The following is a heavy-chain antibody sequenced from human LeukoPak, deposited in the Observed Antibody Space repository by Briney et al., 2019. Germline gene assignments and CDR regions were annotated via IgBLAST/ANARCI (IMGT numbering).Heavy chain of an antibody. CDR1: GYTFTRYY. CDR3: ARADLDGYYFDY. J-gene: IGHJ4*02. Sequence: ASVKVSCKASGYTFTRYYMHWVRQAPGQGLEWMGWINPNSGGTNYAQKFQGRVTMNRDTSISTAYMELSRLRSDDTAVYYCARADLDGYYFDYWGQGTLVTVSS. D-gene: IGHD3-3*01. CDR2: INPNSGGT. V-gene: IGHV1-2*02.